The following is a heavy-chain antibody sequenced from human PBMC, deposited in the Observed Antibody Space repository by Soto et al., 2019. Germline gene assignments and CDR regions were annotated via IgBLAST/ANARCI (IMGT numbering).Heavy chain of an antibody. V-gene: IGHV1-18*01. CDR3: ARDSPYYYGSGSVYYFDY. J-gene: IGHJ4*02. D-gene: IGHD3-10*01. CDR1: GYTFTSYG. CDR2: ISAYNGNT. Sequence: QVQLVQSGAEVKKPGASVKVSCKASGYTFTSYGISWVRQAPGQGLEWMGWISAYNGNTNYAQKLQGRVTMTTDTSTSTAYMELRSLRSDDTAVYYCARDSPYYYGSGSVYYFDYWGQGTLVTVSS.